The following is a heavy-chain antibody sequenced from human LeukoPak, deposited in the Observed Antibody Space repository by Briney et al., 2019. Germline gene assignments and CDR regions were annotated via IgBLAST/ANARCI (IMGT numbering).Heavy chain of an antibody. D-gene: IGHD6-13*01. CDR2: IIPIFGIA. CDR3: ARQNSRDAFDI. J-gene: IGHJ3*02. V-gene: IGHV1-69*13. Sequence: SVKVSFKASGGTFSSYVINWVRQAPGEGLECMGGIIPIFGIANYAQKFQGRVTITADESTTTAYMELSSLRSEDTAVYYCARQNSRDAFDIWGQGTMVTVSS. CDR1: GGTFSSYV.